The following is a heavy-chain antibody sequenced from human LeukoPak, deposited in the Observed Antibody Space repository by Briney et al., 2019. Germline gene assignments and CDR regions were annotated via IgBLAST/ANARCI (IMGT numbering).Heavy chain of an antibody. Sequence: PGGSLRLSCAASGFSFSRHGMHWVRQAPGKGLEWVAVIGDSGRARYYADSVTGQFTTSRDNSQNTLYLEMNSLRYEDTALYYCAREAARGNWYFDLWGRGTLVTVSS. CDR3: AREAARGNWYFDL. V-gene: IGHV3-30*03. D-gene: IGHD2-15*01. CDR2: IGDSGRAR. J-gene: IGHJ2*01. CDR1: GFSFSRHG.